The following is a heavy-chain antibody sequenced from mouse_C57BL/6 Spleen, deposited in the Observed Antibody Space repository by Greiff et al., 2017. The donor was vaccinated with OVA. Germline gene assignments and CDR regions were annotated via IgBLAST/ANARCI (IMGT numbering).Heavy chain of an antibody. Sequence: EVKLMESGGGLVQPGGSMKLSCVASGFTFSNYWMNWVRQSPEKGLEWVAQIRLKSDNYATHYAESVKGRFTISRDDSKSSVYLQMNNLRAEDTGIYYCTGESNYVYFDVWGTGTTVTVSS. CDR3: TGESNYVYFDV. CDR2: IRLKSDNYAT. CDR1: GFTFSNYW. V-gene: IGHV6-3*01. D-gene: IGHD2-5*01. J-gene: IGHJ1*03.